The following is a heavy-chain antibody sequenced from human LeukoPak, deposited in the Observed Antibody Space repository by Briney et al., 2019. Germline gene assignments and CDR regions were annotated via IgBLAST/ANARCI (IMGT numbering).Heavy chain of an antibody. CDR3: ARPRGYSYGFDAFDI. J-gene: IGHJ3*02. CDR1: GFTFSSYW. D-gene: IGHD5-18*01. Sequence: GGSLRLSCAASGFTFSSYWMSWVRQAPGKGLEWVANIKQDGSEKYYVDSVKGRFTISRDNAKNSLYLQMNSLRAEDTAVYYCARPRGYSYGFDAFDIRGQGTMVTVSS. CDR2: IKQDGSEK. V-gene: IGHV3-7*01.